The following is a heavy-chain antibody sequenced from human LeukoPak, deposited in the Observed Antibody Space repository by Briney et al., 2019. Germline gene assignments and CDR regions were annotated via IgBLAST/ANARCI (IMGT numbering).Heavy chain of an antibody. D-gene: IGHD4-17*01. CDR3: ARGYDYGDYEDY. CDR1: GGSISSGGYY. V-gene: IGHV4-31*03. J-gene: IGHJ4*02. CDR2: IYYSGST. Sequence: SETLSLTCNVSGGSISSGGYYWSWIRQHPGKGLEWIGYIYYSGSTYYNPSLKSRVTISVDTSKNQFSLKLSSVTAADTAVYYCARGYDYGDYEDYWGQGTLVTVSS.